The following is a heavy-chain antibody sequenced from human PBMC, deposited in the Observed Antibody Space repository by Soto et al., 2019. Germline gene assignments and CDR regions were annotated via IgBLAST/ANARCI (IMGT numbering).Heavy chain of an antibody. J-gene: IGHJ4*02. D-gene: IGHD4-17*01. Sequence: GGSLRLSCEVSGFRFDDYGMHWVRQAPGKGLEWIAGISRDSRSISYGASMKGRFTISRDNAKNSLYLQLNSLRADDTAFYYCVKDALTTVAYYFDYWGQGALVTVSS. CDR2: ISRDSRSI. V-gene: IGHV3-9*01. CDR3: VKDALTTVAYYFDY. CDR1: GFRFDDYG.